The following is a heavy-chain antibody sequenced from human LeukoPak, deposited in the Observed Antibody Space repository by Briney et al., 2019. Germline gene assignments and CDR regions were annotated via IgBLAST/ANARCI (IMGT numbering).Heavy chain of an antibody. CDR2: ISGSGGST. Sequence: PGGSLRLSCAASGFTFSSYAMSWVRQAPGKGLEWVSAISGSGGSTYYADSVKGRFTISRDNSKNTLYLQMNSLRAEDTAVYYCAKEATDYYDSSGYYDDAFDIWGQGTMVAVSS. CDR3: AKEATDYYDSSGYYDDAFDI. CDR1: GFTFSSYA. J-gene: IGHJ3*02. D-gene: IGHD3-22*01. V-gene: IGHV3-23*01.